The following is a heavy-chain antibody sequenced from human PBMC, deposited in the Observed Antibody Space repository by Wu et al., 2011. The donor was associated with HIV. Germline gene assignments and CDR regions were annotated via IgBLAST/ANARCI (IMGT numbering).Heavy chain of an antibody. J-gene: IGHJ4*02. CDR1: GGTFSSYA. D-gene: IGHD3-9*01. Sequence: QVQLVQSGAEVKKPGSSVKVSCKASGGTFSSYAISWVRQAPGQGLEWMGGIVPLFGTAIYAQKFRDRVTITSDEATNTAYMELNSLRFEDTAVYYCARDRDDSFPLTYWGQGTLVIVSS. CDR3: ARDRDDSFPLTY. CDR2: IVPLFGTA. V-gene: IGHV1-69*05.